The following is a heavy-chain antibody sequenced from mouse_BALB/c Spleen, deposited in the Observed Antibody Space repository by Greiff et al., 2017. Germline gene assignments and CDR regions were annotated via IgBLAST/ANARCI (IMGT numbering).Heavy chain of an antibody. CDR1: GYTFTSYV. CDR2: INPYNDGT. J-gene: IGHJ3*01. D-gene: IGHD1-1*01. Sequence: VQLQQSGPELVKPGASVKMSCKASGYTFTSYVMHWVKQKPGQGLEWIGYINPYNDGTKYNEKFKGKATLTSDKSSSTAYMELSSLTSEDSAVYYCARPLIITTGSFAYWGQGTLVTVSA. CDR3: ARPLIITTGSFAY. V-gene: IGHV1-14*01.